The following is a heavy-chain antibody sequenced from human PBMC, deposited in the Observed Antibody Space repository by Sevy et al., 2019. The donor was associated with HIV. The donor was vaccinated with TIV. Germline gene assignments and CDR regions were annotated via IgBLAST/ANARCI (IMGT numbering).Heavy chain of an antibody. CDR3: IRDMYGIDY. Sequence: GGSLRLSCAASGFTFTNYWMHWVRQAPGKGLVWVSRVDNDGSGTNYAESVKGRFTISRDNAKNTVYLQMNSLRAEDTAVYYCIRDMYGIDYWGQGTLVTVSS. CDR2: VDNDGSGT. D-gene: IGHD2-8*01. V-gene: IGHV3-74*01. J-gene: IGHJ4*02. CDR1: GFTFTNYW.